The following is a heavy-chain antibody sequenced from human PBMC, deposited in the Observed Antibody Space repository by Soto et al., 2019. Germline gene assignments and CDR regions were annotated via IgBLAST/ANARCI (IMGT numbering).Heavy chain of an antibody. V-gene: IGHV4-30-2*01. Sequence: SETLSLTSAVSGGSIRSGGYSWIWIRQPPKKCLVWIGYIFHSGSTYYNPSLKSRVTISVDRSKNQFSLKLSSVTAAYTAVYYCARAVGYGQIFDYWGQGTLVTVSS. CDR2: IFHSGST. D-gene: IGHD5-18*01. J-gene: IGHJ4*02. CDR1: GGSIRSGGYS. CDR3: ARAVGYGQIFDY.